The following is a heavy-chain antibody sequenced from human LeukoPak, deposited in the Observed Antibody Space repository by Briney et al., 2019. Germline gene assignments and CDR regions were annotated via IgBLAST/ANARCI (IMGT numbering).Heavy chain of an antibody. J-gene: IGHJ3*02. CDR2: INPTGGSA. CDR3: ARDRDWGSDDAFDI. Sequence: ASVKVSCKASGYTFTNYYIHWVRQAPGQGLEWMGIINPTGGSASYAQKFQGRVSMTSDTSTSTLYLELSSLRSEDTAVYYCARDRDWGSDDAFDIWGQGTTVTVSS. D-gene: IGHD7-27*01. CDR1: GYTFTNYY. V-gene: IGHV1-46*01.